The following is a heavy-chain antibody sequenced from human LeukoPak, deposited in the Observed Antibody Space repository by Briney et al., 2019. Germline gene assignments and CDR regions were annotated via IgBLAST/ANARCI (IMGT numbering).Heavy chain of an antibody. D-gene: IGHD3-3*01. CDR2: ISYDGSNK. J-gene: IGHJ6*03. CDR1: GFTFSSYA. Sequence: GGSLRLSCAASGFTFSSYAMHWVRQAPGKGLEWVAVISYDGSNKYYADSVKGRFTISRDNSKNTLYLQMNSLRAEDTAVYYCARNPDFLEWSYYYYYMDVWGKGTTVTVSS. CDR3: ARNPDFLEWSYYYYYMDV. V-gene: IGHV3-30-3*01.